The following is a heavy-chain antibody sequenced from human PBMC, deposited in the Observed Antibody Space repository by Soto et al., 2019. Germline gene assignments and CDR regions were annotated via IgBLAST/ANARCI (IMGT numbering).Heavy chain of an antibody. J-gene: IGHJ6*02. CDR2: MNPNSGNT. D-gene: IGHD6-13*01. Sequence: ASVKVSCKASGYTFTSYDINWVRQATGQGLEWMGWMNPNSGNTGYAQKFQGRVTMTRNTSISTAYMELSSLRSEDTAVYYCARDGRIAAAGGLYYYYYGMDVWGQGTTVTVSS. CDR3: ARDGRIAAAGGLYYYYYGMDV. CDR1: GYTFTSYD. V-gene: IGHV1-8*01.